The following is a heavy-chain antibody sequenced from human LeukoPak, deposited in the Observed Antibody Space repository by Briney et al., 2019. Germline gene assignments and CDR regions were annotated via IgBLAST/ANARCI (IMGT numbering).Heavy chain of an antibody. Sequence: HAGGSLRLSCVASGFTFSSYAMSWVRETPARGPEWVSSLRGNGDAFYADSVKGRFTLSRDESRNTVYLQLNKLRVEDTAIYYCAKASWVSTADAVLWGQGTVVTVSS. CDR3: AKASWVSTADAVL. J-gene: IGHJ4*02. D-gene: IGHD3-16*01. CDR2: LRGNGDA. CDR1: GFTFSSYA. V-gene: IGHV3-23*01.